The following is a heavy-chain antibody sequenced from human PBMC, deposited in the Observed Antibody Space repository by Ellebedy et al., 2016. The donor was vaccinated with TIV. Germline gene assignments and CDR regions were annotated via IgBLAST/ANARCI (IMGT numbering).Heavy chain of an antibody. CDR1: GFTFSSYG. V-gene: IGHV3-30*03. J-gene: IGHJ5*02. Sequence: GESLKISCAASGFTFSSYGMHWVRQAPGKGLEWVAVISYDGSNKYYADSVKGRFTISRDNSKNTLYLQMNSLRAEDTAVYYCARVPVKDIVVVVAATWGWFDPWGQGTLVTVSS. CDR2: ISYDGSNK. CDR3: ARVPVKDIVVVVAATWGWFDP. D-gene: IGHD2-15*01.